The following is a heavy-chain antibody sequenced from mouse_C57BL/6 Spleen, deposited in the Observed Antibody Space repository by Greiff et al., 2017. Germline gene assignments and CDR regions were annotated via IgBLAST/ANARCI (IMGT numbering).Heavy chain of an antibody. CDR1: GYTFTSYW. J-gene: IGHJ2*01. Sequence: QVQLQQPGAELVRPGSSVKLSCKASGYTFTSYWMHWVKQRPIQGLAWIGNIDPSDSETHYNQKFKDKATLTVDKSSSTAYMQLSSLTSEDSAVYYCASADSSVYSYFDYWGQGTTLTVSS. CDR2: IDPSDSET. D-gene: IGHD3-2*02. V-gene: IGHV1-52*01. CDR3: ASADSSVYSYFDY.